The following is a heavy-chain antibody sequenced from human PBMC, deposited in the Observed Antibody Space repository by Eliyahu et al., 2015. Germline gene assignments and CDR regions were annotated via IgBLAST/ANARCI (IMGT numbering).Heavy chain of an antibody. D-gene: IGHD3-22*01. CDR2: IYYSGST. CDR3: ARQIHSRGLFSSVXYFDY. Sequence: QLQLQESGPGLVKPSETLSLTCTVSGXXIXXXXYYWGWIRQPPGKGLEWIGSIYYSGSTYYNPSLKSRVTISVDTSKNQFSLKLSSVTAADTAVYYCARQIHSRGLFSSVXYFDYWGQGTLVTVSS. J-gene: IGHJ4*02. V-gene: IGHV4-39*01. CDR1: GXXIXXXXYY.